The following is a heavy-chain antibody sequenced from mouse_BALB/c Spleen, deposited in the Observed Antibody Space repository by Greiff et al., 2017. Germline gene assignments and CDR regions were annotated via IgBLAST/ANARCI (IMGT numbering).Heavy chain of an antibody. D-gene: IGHD2-3*01. J-gene: IGHJ3*01. V-gene: IGHV1-63*02. CDR1: GYTFTNYW. CDR3: ARGIYDGYFSWFAY. Sequence: QVQLQQSGAELVRPGTSVKISCKASGYTFTNYWLGWVKQRPGHGLEWIGDIYPGGGYTNYNEKFKGKATLTADTSSSTAYMQRSSLTSEDSAVYFCARGIYDGYFSWFAYWGQGTLVTVSA. CDR2: IYPGGGYT.